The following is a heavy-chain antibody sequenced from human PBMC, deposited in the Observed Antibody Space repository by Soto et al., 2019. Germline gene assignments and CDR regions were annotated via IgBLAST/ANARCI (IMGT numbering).Heavy chain of an antibody. V-gene: IGHV1-18*04. J-gene: IGHJ6*02. CDR3: STTVTTALYYYYYGMDV. D-gene: IGHD4-17*01. CDR2: ISAYNGNT. Sequence: QVQLVQSGAEVKKPGASVKVSCKASGYTFTSYGISWVRQAPGQGLEWMGWISAYNGNTNYAQKLQGRVTMTTDTSTRTAYMEMRSLRYDDTAVYYCSTTVTTALYYYYYGMDVWGQGTTVTVSS. CDR1: GYTFTSYG.